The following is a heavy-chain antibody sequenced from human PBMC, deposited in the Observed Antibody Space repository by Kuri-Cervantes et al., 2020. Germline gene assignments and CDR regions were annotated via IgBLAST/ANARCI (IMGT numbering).Heavy chain of an antibody. Sequence: ASVKVSCKASGYTFTGYYMHWVRQAPGQGLEWMGWINPNSGGTNYAQKFQGRVTMTRDTSISTAYMELSRLRSYDTAVYYCARGGPAAITGYYYYYGMDVWGQGTTVTVSS. CDR2: INPNSGGT. D-gene: IGHD2-2*01. CDR1: GYTFTGYY. V-gene: IGHV1-2*02. J-gene: IGHJ6*02. CDR3: ARGGPAAITGYYYYYGMDV.